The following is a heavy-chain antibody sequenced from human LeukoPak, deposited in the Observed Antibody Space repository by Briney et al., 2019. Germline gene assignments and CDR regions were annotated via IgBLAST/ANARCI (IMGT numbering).Heavy chain of an antibody. D-gene: IGHD5/OR15-5a*01. V-gene: IGHV3-23*01. CDR1: GFAFSTYA. CDR3: AKARGSSVYEQFDY. Sequence: GGSLRLSCAASGFAFSTYAMTWVRQAPEKGLQWVSTISTSGRATYYADSVEGRFTISRDNSKNTLYLQMNSLRADDTAVYYCAKARGSSVYEQFDYWGQGAQVTVSP. CDR2: ISTSGRAT. J-gene: IGHJ4*02.